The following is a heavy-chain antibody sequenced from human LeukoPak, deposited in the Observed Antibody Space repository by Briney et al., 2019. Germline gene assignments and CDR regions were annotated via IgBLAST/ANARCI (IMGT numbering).Heavy chain of an antibody. D-gene: IGHD3-10*01. CDR3: ARELGGRFGELLGSGDY. J-gene: IGHJ4*02. CDR1: GFTFSSYG. V-gene: IGHV3-33*01. Sequence: GGSLRLSCAASGFTFSSYGMHWVRQAPGKGLEWVAVIWYDGSNKYYADSVKGRFTISRDNSKNTLYLQMNSLRAEDTAVYYCARELGGRFGELLGSGDYWGQGTLVTVSS. CDR2: IWYDGSNK.